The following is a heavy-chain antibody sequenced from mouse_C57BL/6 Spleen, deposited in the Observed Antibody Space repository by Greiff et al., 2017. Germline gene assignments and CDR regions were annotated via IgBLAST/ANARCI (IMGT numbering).Heavy chain of an antibody. CDR2: INPSSGYT. V-gene: IGHV1-7*01. D-gene: IGHD1-1*01. CDR1: GYTFTSYW. J-gene: IGHJ3*01. Sequence: QVQLQQSGAELAKPGASVKLSCKASGYTFTSYWMHWVKQRPGQGLEWIGYINPSSGYTKYNQKFKDTATLTADKSSSTAYMQLSSLTYEDSAVYYCARERNYGSSSFAYWGQGTLVTVSA. CDR3: ARERNYGSSSFAY.